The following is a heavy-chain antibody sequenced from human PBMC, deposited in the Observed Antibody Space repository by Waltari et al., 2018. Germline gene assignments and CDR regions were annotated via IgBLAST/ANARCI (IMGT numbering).Heavy chain of an antibody. J-gene: IGHJ3*02. V-gene: IGHV4-31*03. CDR3: ARGQAGAFDI. CDR1: GGSIRSGCSY. Sequence: QVQLQESGPGLVKPSQTLSLPCTVSGGSIRSGCSYWSWIRQHPGKGREWIGYIYYSGSTYYNPSLKSRVTISVDTSKNQFSLKLSSVTAADTAVYYCARGQAGAFDIWGQGTMVTVSS. CDR2: IYYSGST. D-gene: IGHD6-19*01.